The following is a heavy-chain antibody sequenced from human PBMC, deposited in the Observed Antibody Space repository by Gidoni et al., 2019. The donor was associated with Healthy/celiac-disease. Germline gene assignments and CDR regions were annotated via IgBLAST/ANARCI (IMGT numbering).Heavy chain of an antibody. J-gene: IGHJ4*02. CDR1: GFTFSSYW. CDR3: ASRDGYSYYFDH. D-gene: IGHD5-12*01. V-gene: IGHV3-74*01. Sequence: EVQLVESGGGLVQPGGSLRLSCAASGFTFSSYWMSWVRQGPGKGLVWVSRIKSDGRSTSYADSVKGRFTISRDNAKNTLYLQMNSLRAEDTAVYYCASRDGYSYYFDHWGQGTLVIVSS. CDR2: IKSDGRST.